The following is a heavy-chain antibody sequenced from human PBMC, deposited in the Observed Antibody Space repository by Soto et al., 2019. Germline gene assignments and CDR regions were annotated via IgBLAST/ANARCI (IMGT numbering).Heavy chain of an antibody. V-gene: IGHV4-39*07. D-gene: IGHD2-21*01. Sequence: SETLSLTCAVSGGPISSRTYSWGWIRQPPGKSLEWIGTIYYRGNTYYNPSLKSRVTISIDTSKSQFSLRLSSVTAADTAVYYCARVVHGVDPWRQGTLVTVSS. CDR3: ARVVHGVDP. CDR2: IYYRGNT. CDR1: GGPISSRTYS. J-gene: IGHJ5*02.